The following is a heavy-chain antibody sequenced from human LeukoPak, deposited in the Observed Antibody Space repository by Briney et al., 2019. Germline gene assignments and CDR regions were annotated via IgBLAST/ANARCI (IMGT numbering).Heavy chain of an antibody. CDR2: IKEDGSEK. CDR3: ARVGYYDILTGYANKWFDP. D-gene: IGHD3-9*01. CDR1: GFTFSSYA. V-gene: IGHV3-7*03. J-gene: IGHJ5*02. Sequence: GGSLRLSCAASGFTFSSYAMSWVRQAPGKGLEWVANIKEDGSEKDYVDSVKGRFTISRDNAKNSLYLQMNSLRAEDTAVYYCARVGYYDILTGYANKWFDPWGQGTLVTVSS.